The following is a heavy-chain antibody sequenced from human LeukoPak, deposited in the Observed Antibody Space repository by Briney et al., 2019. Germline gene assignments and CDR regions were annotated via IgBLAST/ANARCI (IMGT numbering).Heavy chain of an antibody. CDR1: GYTFTSYG. CDR3: ARDFQSGSSGYYPDAFDI. J-gene: IGHJ3*02. CDR2: ISAYNGNT. D-gene: IGHD3-22*01. V-gene: IGHV1-18*01. Sequence: GASVKASCKASGYTFTSYGISWVRQAPGQGLEWMGWISAYNGNTNYAQKLQGRVTMTTDTSTSTAYMELRSLRSDDTAVYYCARDFQSGSSGYYPDAFDIWGQGTMVTVSS.